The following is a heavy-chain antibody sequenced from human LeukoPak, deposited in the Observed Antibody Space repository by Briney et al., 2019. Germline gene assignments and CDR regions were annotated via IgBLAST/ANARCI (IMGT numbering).Heavy chain of an antibody. D-gene: IGHD4-11*01. Sequence: SETLSLTCTVSGGSISSNQWSWVRQPQGKGLEWIGYIYYSGSTNYNPSLKSPFTISIDTSNNRFSLKLSSVTASDTAVYYCARGVLTTVSYYMDVWGKGTTVTVSS. CDR3: ARGVLTTVSYYMDV. CDR2: IYYSGST. J-gene: IGHJ6*03. CDR1: GGSISSNQ. V-gene: IGHV4-59*01.